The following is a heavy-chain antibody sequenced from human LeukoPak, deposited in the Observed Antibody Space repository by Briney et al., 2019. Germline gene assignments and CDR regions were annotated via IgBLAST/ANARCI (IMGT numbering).Heavy chain of an antibody. D-gene: IGHD3-22*01. CDR1: GFTFSSYW. J-gene: IGHJ6*02. Sequence: GGSLRLSCAASGFTFSSYWMSWVRQAPGKGLEWVANIKQDGSEKYYVDSVKGRFTISRDNAKNSLYLQMNSLRAEDTAVYYCARDRASSPYYYDSSGYLPYYYYYGMDVWGQGTTVTVSS. V-gene: IGHV3-7*01. CDR3: ARDRASSPYYYDSSGYLPYYYYYGMDV. CDR2: IKQDGSEK.